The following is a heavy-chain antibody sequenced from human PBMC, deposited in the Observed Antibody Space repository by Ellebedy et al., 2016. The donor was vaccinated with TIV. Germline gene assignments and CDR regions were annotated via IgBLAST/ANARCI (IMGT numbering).Heavy chain of an antibody. CDR3: TRGPAVGFGMVTSPDY. CDR2: ISGYTGNT. D-gene: IGHD2-21*02. CDR1: GYTFTSYG. Sequence: ASVKVSXXASGYTFTSYGISWVRQAPGQGLEWMGWISGYTGNTNYAQKVQGRVTMTTDTSTSTAYMELRSLRSDDTAVYYCTRGPAVGFGMVTSPDYWGQGTLVTVSS. J-gene: IGHJ4*02. V-gene: IGHV1-18*01.